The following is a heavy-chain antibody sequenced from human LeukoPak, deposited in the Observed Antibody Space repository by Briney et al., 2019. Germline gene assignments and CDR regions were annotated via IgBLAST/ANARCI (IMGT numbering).Heavy chain of an antibody. Sequence: GGSLRLSCAASGFTFSSYAMSWVRQAPGKGLEWVSAISGGGGSTYYADSVKGRFTISRDNSKNTLYLQMNSLRAEDTAVYYCAKSLWVRGVFFDYWGQGTLVTVSS. J-gene: IGHJ4*02. V-gene: IGHV3-23*01. CDR1: GFTFSSYA. CDR3: AKSLWVRGVFFDY. CDR2: ISGGGGST. D-gene: IGHD3-10*01.